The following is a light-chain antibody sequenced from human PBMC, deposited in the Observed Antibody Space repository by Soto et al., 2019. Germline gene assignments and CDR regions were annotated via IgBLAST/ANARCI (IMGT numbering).Light chain of an antibody. CDR2: GAS. CDR1: QSVSTSN. CDR3: QQYDNSLWT. J-gene: IGKJ1*01. V-gene: IGKV3-20*01. Sequence: NGLSHSPGTLSSSPGERATLSCRASQSVSTSNLAWYQQRPGQAPRLLIYGASRRATGIPDRFSGGGSGTDFTLTISRLEPEDVAVYYCQQYDNSLWTFGQGTKVDIK.